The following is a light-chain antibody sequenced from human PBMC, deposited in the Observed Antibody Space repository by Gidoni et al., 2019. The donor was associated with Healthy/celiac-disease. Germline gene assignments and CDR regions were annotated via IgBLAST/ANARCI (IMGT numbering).Light chain of an antibody. Sequence: VLPTPPSASGTPGQRVTISCSGSSPNIGSNTVNWYQPLPGTAPKLLIYSNNQRPSGVPDRFSGSKSGTSASLAISGLQSEDEADYYCAAWDDSLFVVFGGGTKLTVL. CDR2: SNN. V-gene: IGLV1-44*01. CDR3: AAWDDSLFVV. J-gene: IGLJ2*01. CDR1: SPNIGSNT.